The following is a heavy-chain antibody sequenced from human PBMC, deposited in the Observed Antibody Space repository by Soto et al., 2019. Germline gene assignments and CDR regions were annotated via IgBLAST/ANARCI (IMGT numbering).Heavy chain of an antibody. CDR3: IPSPGLVVVTT. Sequence: GGSLRLSCVASGFTFSTYWMHWVRQAPGKGLVWVSRINSDGSTTNYADSVKGRFTISRDNAKNTLFLQMNSLRAEDTAVYYCIPSPGLVVVTTWGQGALVTVSS. J-gene: IGHJ5*02. CDR1: GFTFSTYW. V-gene: IGHV3-74*01. CDR2: INSDGSTT. D-gene: IGHD2-15*01.